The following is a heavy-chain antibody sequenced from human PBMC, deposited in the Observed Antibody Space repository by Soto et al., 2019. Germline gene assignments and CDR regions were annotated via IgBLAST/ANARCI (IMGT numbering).Heavy chain of an antibody. J-gene: IGHJ1*01. CDR2: ISGSSGRT. CDR1: GFTFSTYA. D-gene: IGHD3-3*01. Sequence: LRLSCAASGFTFSTYAMIWVRQAPGKGLEWVSAISGSSGRTYYADSVKGRFTISRDNSKLTLYPQMNSLRAEDTAIYYCAKDAVSNDGLWLLDQWGQGTLVTVSS. V-gene: IGHV3-23*01. CDR3: AKDAVSNDGLWLLDQ.